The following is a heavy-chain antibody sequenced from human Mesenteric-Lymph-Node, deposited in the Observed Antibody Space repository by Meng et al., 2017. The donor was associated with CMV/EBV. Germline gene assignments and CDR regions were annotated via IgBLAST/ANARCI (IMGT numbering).Heavy chain of an antibody. CDR3: ARAGVLVGRWHPWDS. V-gene: IGHV1-69*04. D-gene: IGHD2-8*01. J-gene: IGHJ4*02. Sequence: SGCTLITFVIRCVRPAPGPGLEWLRTIIPIFGIATYAQQFQGRVTITTATSTSTAYMELRSLRSDDTAVYYCARAGVLVGRWHPWDSWGQGTLVTVSS. CDR1: GCTLITFV. CDR2: IIPIFGIA.